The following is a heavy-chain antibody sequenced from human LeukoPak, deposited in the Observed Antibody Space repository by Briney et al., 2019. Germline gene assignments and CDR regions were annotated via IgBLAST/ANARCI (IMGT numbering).Heavy chain of an antibody. CDR1: GGSINTYY. CDR3: ARVPYYYGMDV. V-gene: IGHV4-4*07. J-gene: IGHJ6*02. Sequence: SETLSLTCTVSGGSINTYYWSWLRQPAGKGLEWIGRIYTSGSTNYNPSLKSRVTMSVDTSKNQFSLKLSSVTAADTAVYYCARVPYYYGMDVWGQGTTVTVSS. CDR2: IYTSGST.